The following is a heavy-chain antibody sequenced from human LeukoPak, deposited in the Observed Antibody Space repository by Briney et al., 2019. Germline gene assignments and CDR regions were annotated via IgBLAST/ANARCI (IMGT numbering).Heavy chain of an antibody. Sequence: SETLSLTCTVSGGSISSYYWGWIRQPPGKGLEWIGYIYYSGSTNYNPSLKSRVSISVDTSKNQFSLKLSSVTAADTAVYYCASTRGVAAAGPFFDYWGQGTLVTVSS. J-gene: IGHJ4*02. V-gene: IGHV4-59*01. CDR3: ASTRGVAAAGPFFDY. CDR2: IYYSGST. D-gene: IGHD6-13*01. CDR1: GGSISSYY.